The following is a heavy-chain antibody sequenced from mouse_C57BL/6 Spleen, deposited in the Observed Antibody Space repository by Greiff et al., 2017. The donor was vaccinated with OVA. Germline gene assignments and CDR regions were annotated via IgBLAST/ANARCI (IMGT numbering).Heavy chain of an antibody. J-gene: IGHJ4*01. CDR1: GYSITSGYY. D-gene: IGHD2-2*01. CDR2: ISYDGSN. V-gene: IGHV3-6*01. CDR3: ARTRGYHGAMDY. Sequence: EVKLQESGPGLVKPSQSLSLTCSVTGYSITSGYYWNWIRQFPGNKLEWMGYISYDGSNNYNPSLKNRISITRDTSKNQFFLKLNSVTTEDTATYYCARTRGYHGAMDYWGQGTSVTVSS.